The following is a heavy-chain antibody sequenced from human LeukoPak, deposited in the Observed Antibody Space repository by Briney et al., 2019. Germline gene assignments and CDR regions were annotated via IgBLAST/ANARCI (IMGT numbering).Heavy chain of an antibody. CDR1: GFTFSNYG. CDR3: AKDSYSKGDF. D-gene: IGHD6-13*01. J-gene: IGHJ4*02. CDR2: IKNDGAVK. V-gene: IGHV3-7*01. Sequence: GGSLRLSCAASGFTFSNYGMQWVRQAPGKGLEWVADIKNDGAVKNYVDSVKGRFTISRDNAKNSLYLQMNSLRAEDTAVYYCAKDSYSKGDFWGQGVLVTVSS.